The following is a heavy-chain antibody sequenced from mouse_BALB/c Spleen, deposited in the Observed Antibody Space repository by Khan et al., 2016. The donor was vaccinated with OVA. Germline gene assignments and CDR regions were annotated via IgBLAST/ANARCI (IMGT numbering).Heavy chain of an antibody. Sequence: QVQLQQSGAELARPGASVKLSCKASGYTFTNYWMQWVRQRPGQGLEWIGAIYPGDGDSTYTQKFKDKATLTADKSSNTAYMELSNLASEDSAVYYCARQEVRRGGFDYWGQGTTLTVSS. CDR3: ARQEVRRGGFDY. CDR2: IYPGDGDS. J-gene: IGHJ2*01. CDR1: GYTFTNYW. V-gene: IGHV1-87*01. D-gene: IGHD2-14*01.